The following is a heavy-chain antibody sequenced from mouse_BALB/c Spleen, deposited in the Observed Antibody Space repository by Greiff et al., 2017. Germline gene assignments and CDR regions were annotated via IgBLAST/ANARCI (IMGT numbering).Heavy chain of an antibody. CDR3: ARLGRALDY. CDR2: IYPANGNT. J-gene: IGHJ2*01. Sequence: VQLQQSGAELVKPGASVKLSCTASGFNITDSYINWVKQRPEQGLEWIGRIYPANGNTNYDPKFKGKTTMTVDTSSNTAYLQLSSLASEDTAVYYCARLGRALDYWGQGTTLTVSS. CDR1: GFNITDSY. D-gene: IGHD1-1*02. V-gene: IGHV14-3*02.